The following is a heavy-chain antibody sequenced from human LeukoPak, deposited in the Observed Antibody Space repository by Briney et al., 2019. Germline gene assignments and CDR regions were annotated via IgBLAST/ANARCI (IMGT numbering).Heavy chain of an antibody. CDR2: IIPIFGTA. CDR1: GGTFSSYA. V-gene: IGHV1-69*13. Sequence: SVKVSCKASGGTFSSYAISWVRQAPGQGLEWMGGIIPIFGTANYAQEFQGRVTITADESTSTAYMELSSLRSEDTAVYYCARSPSGYSSSWYYFDYWGQGTLVTVSS. CDR3: ARSPSGYSSSWYYFDY. J-gene: IGHJ4*02. D-gene: IGHD6-13*01.